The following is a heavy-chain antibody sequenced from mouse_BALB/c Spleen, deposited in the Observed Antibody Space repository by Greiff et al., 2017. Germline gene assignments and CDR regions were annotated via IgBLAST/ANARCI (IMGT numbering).Heavy chain of an antibody. D-gene: IGHD1-1*01. CDR1: GFNIKDYY. CDR2: IDPENGNT. CDR3: ARALYYGPFAY. Sequence: EVHLVESGAELVRPGALVKLSCKASGFNIKDYYMHWVKQRPEQGLEWIGWIDPENGNTIYDPKFQGKASITADTSSNTAYLQLSSLTSEDTAVYYCARALYYGPFAYGGQGTLVTVSA. J-gene: IGHJ3*01. V-gene: IGHV14-1*02.